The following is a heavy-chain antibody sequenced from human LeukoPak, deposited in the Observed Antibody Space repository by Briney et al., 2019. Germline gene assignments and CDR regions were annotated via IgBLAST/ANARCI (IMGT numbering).Heavy chain of an antibody. Sequence: GGSLRLSCAVSGISLSNYGMSWVRQAPGKGLEWVAGISGSGGGTNYADSVKGRFTISRDNPKNTLFLQMNRLRAENTAVYFCAKRGVVIRVILVGFHKEAYYFDSWGQGALVTVSS. CDR1: GISLSNYG. J-gene: IGHJ4*02. CDR3: AKRGVVIRVILVGFHKEAYYFDS. D-gene: IGHD3-22*01. V-gene: IGHV3-23*01. CDR2: ISGSGGGT.